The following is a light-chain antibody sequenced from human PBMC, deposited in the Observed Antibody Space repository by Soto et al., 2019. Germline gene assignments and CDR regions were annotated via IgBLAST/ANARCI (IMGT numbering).Light chain of an antibody. J-gene: IGKJ2*03. CDR2: GAS. CDR3: QQYGNPPPYS. V-gene: IGKV3-20*01. Sequence: EIVLTQSPGTLSLSPGERATLSCRASQSVSRSLLAWYQQKPGQAPRLLIYGASTRATGIEDRFSSRGSGTDFTLTISRLEPEDVGVYYCQQYGNPPPYSFGQGTKLEIK. CDR1: QSVSRSL.